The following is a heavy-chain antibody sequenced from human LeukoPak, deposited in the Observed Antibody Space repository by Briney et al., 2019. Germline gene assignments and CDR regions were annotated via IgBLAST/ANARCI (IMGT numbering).Heavy chain of an antibody. CDR1: GFTFSSYA. CDR3: AMAYDFWSGSLT. D-gene: IGHD3-3*01. Sequence: GGSLRLSCAASGFTFSSYAMSWVRQAPGKGLEWVLAISGSGGSTYYADSVKGRFTISRDNSKNTLYLQMNSLRAEDTAVYYCAMAYDFWSGSLTWGQGTLVTVSS. J-gene: IGHJ5*02. V-gene: IGHV3-23*01. CDR2: ISGSGGST.